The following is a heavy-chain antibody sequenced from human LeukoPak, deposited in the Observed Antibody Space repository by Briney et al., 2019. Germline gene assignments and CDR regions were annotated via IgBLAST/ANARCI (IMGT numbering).Heavy chain of an antibody. V-gene: IGHV4-39*02. CDR1: GASISGSSHYF. CDR2: IYYSGIT. J-gene: IGHJ4*02. CDR3: ARERIRDSSQFDY. Sequence: SEALSLTCTVSGASISGSSHYFWGWIRQAPGKGLEWIGSIYYSGITYYTPSLKSRLTISVDTSRNQFSLKLGSVSAADTAVYYCARERIRDSSQFDYWGQGTLVTVSS. D-gene: IGHD6-13*01.